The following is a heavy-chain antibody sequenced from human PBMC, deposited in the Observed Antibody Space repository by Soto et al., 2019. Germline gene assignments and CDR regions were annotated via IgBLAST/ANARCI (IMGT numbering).Heavy chain of an antibody. CDR1: GFTFRNYA. V-gene: IGHV3-23*01. CDR3: ASGFSGDYNSY. Sequence: GGSLRLSCEASGFTFRNYAMSWVRQAPGKGLEWVSATSGSGGSTYYAGSVKGRFTISRDNSRSTVYLQMKSLRAEDTAAYYCASGFSGDYNSYWGQGNLVTVSS. J-gene: IGHJ4*02. D-gene: IGHD4-17*01. CDR2: TSGSGGST.